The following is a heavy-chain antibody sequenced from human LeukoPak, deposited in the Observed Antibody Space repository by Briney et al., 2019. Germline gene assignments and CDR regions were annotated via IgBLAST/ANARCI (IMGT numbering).Heavy chain of an antibody. Sequence: SETLSLTCTVSGGSTSGYYWSWIRQPPGKGLEWIGNIYYSGSTNFNPSLKSRVTISVDTSKNQFSLKLSSVTAADTAIYYCARYDTGGYYSYFDYWGQGTLVTVSS. CDR2: IYYSGST. D-gene: IGHD3-22*01. CDR1: GGSTSGYY. CDR3: ARYDTGGYYSYFDY. V-gene: IGHV4-59*01. J-gene: IGHJ4*02.